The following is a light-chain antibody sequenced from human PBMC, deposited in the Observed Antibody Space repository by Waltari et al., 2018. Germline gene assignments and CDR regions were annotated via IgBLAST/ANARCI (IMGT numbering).Light chain of an antibody. J-gene: IGKJ2*01. CDR2: MAS. Sequence: DIQMTQSPSTLSASVGDRVTLACRASEGVGTWLAWYQQKPGKAPKLLIYMASSLESGVPSRFTDSGSWTEFTLTISSLQPDGFATYSCQQYSSFSAFGQGTTVDI. CDR3: QQYSSFSA. CDR1: EGVGTW. V-gene: IGKV1-5*03.